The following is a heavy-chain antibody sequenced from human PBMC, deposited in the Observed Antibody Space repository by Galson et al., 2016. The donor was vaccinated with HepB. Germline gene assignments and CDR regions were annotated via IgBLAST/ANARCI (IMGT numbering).Heavy chain of an antibody. CDR1: GGAISSDGDY. Sequence: TLSLTCTVSGGAISSDGDYWSWIRHHPGKGLEWIGYIYYSGSTYYTPSLKSRVTISVDTSKNQFSLRLSSVTAADTAVYYCASGSYQFVCYWGQGTLVTVSS. J-gene: IGHJ4*02. CDR2: IYYSGST. V-gene: IGHV4-31*03. D-gene: IGHD2-2*01. CDR3: ASGSYQFVCY.